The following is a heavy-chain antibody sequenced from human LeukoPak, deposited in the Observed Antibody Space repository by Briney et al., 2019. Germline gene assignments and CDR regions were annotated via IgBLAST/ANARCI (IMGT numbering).Heavy chain of an antibody. CDR1: GFTFSSYA. CDR2: ISGSGGST. Sequence: GGSLRVFCAASGFTFSSYAMSWVRQAPGKGLEWVSAISGSGGSTYYADSVKGRFTISRENSKNTLYLQMNSLRAEDTAVYYCATDLYYFDYWGQGTLVTVSS. V-gene: IGHV3-23*01. CDR3: ATDLYYFDY. J-gene: IGHJ4*02. D-gene: IGHD3-3*01.